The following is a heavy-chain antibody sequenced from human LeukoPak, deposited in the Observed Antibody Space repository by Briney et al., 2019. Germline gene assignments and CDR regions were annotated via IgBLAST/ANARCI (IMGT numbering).Heavy chain of an antibody. J-gene: IGHJ4*02. D-gene: IGHD5-24*01. CDR2: FDPEDGET. CDR1: GYTLNELS. Sequence: ASVKVSCKVSGYTLNELSMHWVRQAPGKGLEWMGGFDPEDGETIYAQKFQGRVTMTEDTSTDTAYMELSSLRSEDTAVYYCATTGFEVAYYFDYWGQGTLVTVSS. CDR3: ATTGFEVAYYFDY. V-gene: IGHV1-24*01.